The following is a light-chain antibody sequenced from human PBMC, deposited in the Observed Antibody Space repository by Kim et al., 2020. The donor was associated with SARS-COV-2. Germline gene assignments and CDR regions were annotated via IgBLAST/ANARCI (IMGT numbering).Light chain of an antibody. V-gene: IGKV3-20*01. Sequence: EIVLTQSPGTLSLSPGERATLSCRASQSIRNNYLAWYQQKPGQAPRLLIYGASSRATGIPDRFSGSGSETDFTLTITRLEPEDFAVYYCQQYGSSPRYSFGQGTKLEI. J-gene: IGKJ2*03. CDR1: QSIRNNY. CDR2: GAS. CDR3: QQYGSSPRYS.